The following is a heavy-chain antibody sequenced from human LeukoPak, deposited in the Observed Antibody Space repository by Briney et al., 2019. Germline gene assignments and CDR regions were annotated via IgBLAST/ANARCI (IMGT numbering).Heavy chain of an antibody. V-gene: IGHV4-39*07. J-gene: IGHJ2*01. D-gene: IGHD6-13*01. CDR3: ARVYYSSSYDYWYFDL. CDR2: IYYRGST. CDR1: GGSISSSTYY. Sequence: SETLSLTCTVSGGSISSSTYYWGWIRQPPGKGLEWIGNIYYRGSTYYNPSLKSRVTISVDTSKNQFSLKLSSVTAADTAVYYCARVYYSSSYDYWYFDLWGRGTLVTVSS.